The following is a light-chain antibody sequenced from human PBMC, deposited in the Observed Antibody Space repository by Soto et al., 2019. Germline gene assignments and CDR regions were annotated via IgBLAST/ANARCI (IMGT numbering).Light chain of an antibody. J-gene: IGKJ3*01. CDR1: QGIRNF. V-gene: IGKV1-27*01. Sequence: DIQMTQSPTSLSASVGDRVTITCRASQGIRNFVAWYQQKPGKAPKLLIYAASTLQSGVPSRFSGSGSGTDFTLTINSLQHEDVETYSCQKYSSVPVFGAGTKVEIK. CDR3: QKYSSVPV. CDR2: AAS.